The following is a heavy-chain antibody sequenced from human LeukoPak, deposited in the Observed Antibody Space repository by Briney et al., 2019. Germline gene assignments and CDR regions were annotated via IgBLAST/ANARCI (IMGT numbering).Heavy chain of an antibody. Sequence: GGALRLSCVGSGFTFSVHWVRQVPGKGLEWLTFIRHDGTDQHYADSVRGRFTISRDNSKNTAYLQMNSLRPEDTALYYCAKDGNWASVSWGQGTLVTVSS. CDR1: GFTFS. CDR3: AKDGNWASVS. J-gene: IGHJ5*02. CDR2: IRHDGTDQ. V-gene: IGHV3-30*02. D-gene: IGHD7-27*01.